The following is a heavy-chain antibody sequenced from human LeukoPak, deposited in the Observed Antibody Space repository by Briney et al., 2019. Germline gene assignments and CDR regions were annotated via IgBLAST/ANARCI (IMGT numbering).Heavy chain of an antibody. D-gene: IGHD3-10*01. CDR3: ARALLWFGEPSHIDY. Sequence: ASVKVSCKASGYTFTSYGISWVRQAPGQGLEWMGWITAYNDNTNYAQKLQGRVTMTTDTSTSTAYMELRGLRSDDTAVYYCARALLWFGEPSHIDYWGQGTLVTASS. J-gene: IGHJ4*02. CDR1: GYTFTSYG. V-gene: IGHV1-18*01. CDR2: ITAYNDNT.